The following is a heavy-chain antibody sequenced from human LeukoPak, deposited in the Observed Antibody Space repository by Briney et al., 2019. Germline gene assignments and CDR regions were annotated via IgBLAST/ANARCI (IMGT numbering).Heavy chain of an antibody. Sequence: GRSLRLSCAASGFTFSSYAMHWVRQAPNKGLEWMAVISYDGSNKYYADSVKGRFTISRDNAKNSLYLQMNSLRAEDTAVYYCANHLACGSTSCPPFDYWGQGTLVTVSS. D-gene: IGHD2-2*01. CDR2: ISYDGSNK. J-gene: IGHJ4*02. CDR3: ANHLACGSTSCPPFDY. CDR1: GFTFSSYA. V-gene: IGHV3-30-3*01.